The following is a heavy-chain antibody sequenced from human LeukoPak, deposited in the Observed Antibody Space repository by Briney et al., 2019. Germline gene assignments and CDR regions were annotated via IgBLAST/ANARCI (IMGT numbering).Heavy chain of an antibody. D-gene: IGHD2-15*01. V-gene: IGHV1-3*01. J-gene: IGHJ4*02. CDR1: GYTFTNYA. Sequence: GASVKVSCKASGYTFTNYAMHWGRQAPGQRGEWMGWINAGNGNTKYSQKFQGRVTITRDTSASTAYMELSSLRSEDTAVYYCARDRDNLIFDYWGQGTLVTVSS. CDR2: INAGNGNT. CDR3: ARDRDNLIFDY.